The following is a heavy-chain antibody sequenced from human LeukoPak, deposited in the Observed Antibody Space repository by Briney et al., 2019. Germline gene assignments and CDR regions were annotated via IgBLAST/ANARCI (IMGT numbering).Heavy chain of an antibody. Sequence: ASVKVSCKASGYTLTGYYMHWVRQAPGQELEWMGRINPNSGGTNYAQKFQGRVTMTRDTSISTAYMELSRLRSDDTAVYYCLVATTGSYYYYYMDVWGKGTTVTVSS. CDR1: GYTLTGYY. CDR3: LVATTGSYYYYYMDV. D-gene: IGHD2-15*01. V-gene: IGHV1-2*06. J-gene: IGHJ6*03. CDR2: INPNSGGT.